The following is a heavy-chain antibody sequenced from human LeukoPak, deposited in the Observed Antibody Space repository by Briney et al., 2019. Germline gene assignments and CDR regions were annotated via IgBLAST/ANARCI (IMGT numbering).Heavy chain of an antibody. V-gene: IGHV3-23*01. CDR2: ITASGGHT. CDR3: AKDSRRDCNTVTFYLFDY. D-gene: IGHD2/OR15-2a*01. Sequence: GGSLKLSCAASRFTFSNYAMSWVRQAPGRRLEWVSTITASGGHTFYADSVKGRFTISRDNSKNTVYLQMDSLRAEDTAVYSCAKDSRRDCNTVTFYLFDYWGQGTLVTVSS. CDR1: RFTFSNYA. J-gene: IGHJ4*02.